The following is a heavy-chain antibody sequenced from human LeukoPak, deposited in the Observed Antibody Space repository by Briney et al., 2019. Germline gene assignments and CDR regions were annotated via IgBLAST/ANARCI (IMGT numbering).Heavy chain of an antibody. CDR2: IYYSGTT. D-gene: IGHD6-19*01. J-gene: IGHJ4*02. CDR1: GGSISRNSDH. V-gene: IGHV4-39*01. Sequence: PSETLSLTCTVSGGSISRNSDHWGCIRQSPGKGLEWIGNIYYSGTTYYNPSLKSRVTISADPSKNQFSLKLTSVTAADTAVYYCARRTGSDWSLDYWGQGTLVTVSS. CDR3: ARRTGSDWSLDY.